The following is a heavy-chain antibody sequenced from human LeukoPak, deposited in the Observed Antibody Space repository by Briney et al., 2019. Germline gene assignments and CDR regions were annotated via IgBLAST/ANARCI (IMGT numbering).Heavy chain of an antibody. V-gene: IGHV4-59*01. D-gene: IGHD3-9*01. CDR3: ARVGKTYYDILTGFAFAFDI. J-gene: IGHJ3*02. Sequence: PSETLSLTCAVSGGSISSYYWSWIRQPPGKGLEWIGYIYYSGSTNYNPSLKSRVTISVDTSKNQFSLKLSSVTAADTAVYYCARVGKTYYDILTGFAFAFDIWGQGTMVTVSS. CDR1: GGSISSYY. CDR2: IYYSGST.